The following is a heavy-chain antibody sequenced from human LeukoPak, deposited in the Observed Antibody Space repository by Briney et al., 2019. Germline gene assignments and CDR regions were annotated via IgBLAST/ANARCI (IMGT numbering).Heavy chain of an antibody. J-gene: IGHJ4*02. CDR3: AKAYGSGSRYYFDY. V-gene: IGHV3-23*01. Sequence: GGSLRLPCAASGFTFGNYAMSWVRQAPGKGLEWVSAISGSGGSAYYADSVKGRFTISRDNSKNTLYLQMISLRAEDTAVYFCAKAYGSGSRYYFDYWGQGTLVTVSS. D-gene: IGHD3-10*01. CDR1: GFTFGNYA. CDR2: ISGSGGSA.